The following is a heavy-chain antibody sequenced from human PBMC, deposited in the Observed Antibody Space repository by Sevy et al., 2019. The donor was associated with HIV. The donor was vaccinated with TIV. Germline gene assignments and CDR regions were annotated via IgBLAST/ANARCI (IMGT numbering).Heavy chain of an antibody. Sequence: GGCLRLSCAASGFTFSSYAMSWVRQAPGKGLEWVSAISGRGGSTYYADSVKGRFTISRDNSKNTLYLQMNSLRAEDTAVYYCAKESEQQLVYFDYWGQGTLVTVSS. CDR1: GFTFSSYA. CDR2: ISGRGGST. D-gene: IGHD6-13*01. CDR3: AKESEQQLVYFDY. V-gene: IGHV3-23*01. J-gene: IGHJ4*02.